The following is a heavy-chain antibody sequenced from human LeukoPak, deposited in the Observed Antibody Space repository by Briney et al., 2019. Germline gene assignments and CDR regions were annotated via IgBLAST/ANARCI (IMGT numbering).Heavy chain of an antibody. CDR1: GFTISRHA. J-gene: IGHJ4*02. D-gene: IGHD5-24*01. CDR3: AKGDDIGKHPTRAYYFDT. Sequence: PSGSLRLSCAASGFTISRHAMSWVRQAPGKGLELDSTTGLNSINTPCAESVQGRFSISTDNSTNKLDLQMLNLIVDDTDVYYCAKGDDIGKHPTRAYYFDTWGQGTMVTVSS. CDR2: TGLNSINT. V-gene: IGHV3-23*01.